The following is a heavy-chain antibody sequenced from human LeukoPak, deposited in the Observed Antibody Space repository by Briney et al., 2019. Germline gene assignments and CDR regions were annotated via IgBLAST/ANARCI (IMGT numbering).Heavy chain of an antibody. V-gene: IGHV3-49*04. Sequence: QPGRSLRLSCSGSGFRFGGYALSWVRQAPGKGLEWVGFIRSKALYGTSEYAASVEGRFAISRDDSNNIVYLQMNSLKTEDTAVYFCVRESVRDYYFDFCGHGTLVTVSS. J-gene: IGHJ4*01. CDR1: GFRFGGYA. CDR3: VRESVRDYYFDF. D-gene: IGHD3-10*02. CDR2: IRSKALYGTS.